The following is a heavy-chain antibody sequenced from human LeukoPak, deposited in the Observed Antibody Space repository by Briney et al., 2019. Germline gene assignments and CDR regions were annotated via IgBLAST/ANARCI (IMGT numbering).Heavy chain of an antibody. V-gene: IGHV3-23*01. CDR2: ITDNGGTT. CDR1: GFTFSNYA. J-gene: IGHJ4*02. D-gene: IGHD2-21*02. Sequence: PGRSLRLSCTASGFTFSNYAMSWVRQAPGKGLEWVSSITDNGGTTYYADSVKGRFTLSRDNSKNTVFLQMNSLRVEDTALYYCTRGQSYCGADCYSDWGQGTLVTVSS. CDR3: TRGQSYCGADCYSD.